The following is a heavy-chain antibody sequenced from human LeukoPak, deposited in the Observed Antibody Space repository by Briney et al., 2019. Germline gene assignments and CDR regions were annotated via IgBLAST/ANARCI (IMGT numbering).Heavy chain of an antibody. V-gene: IGHV4-39*02. D-gene: IGHD1-26*01. J-gene: IGHJ4*02. Sequence: SETLSLTCTVSGGSISSSSYYWGWIRQSPGKGLEWIGSFYYTGTTFYNPSLKSRVTISIDMSNNQFSLSLKSVTAADTAVYYCTRGGELMNFWGQGTLVTVSS. CDR1: GGSISSSSYY. CDR3: TRGGELMNF. CDR2: FYYTGTT.